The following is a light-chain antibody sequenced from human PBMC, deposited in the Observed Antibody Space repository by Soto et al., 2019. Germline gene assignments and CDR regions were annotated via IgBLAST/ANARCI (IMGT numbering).Light chain of an antibody. CDR3: MQPLENFRT. J-gene: IGKJ1*01. Sequence: IVVTPSKLSLSVTPAEAASISCMSSARLLHKNGYNYVDCYMQKPWQSPQLLIYLGSNRASGVPDRFSGSGSDTYFTLEISRVEADDVGVYYCMQPLENFRTFGQGTKVDIK. CDR2: LGS. V-gene: IGKV2-28*01. CDR1: ARLLHKNGYNY.